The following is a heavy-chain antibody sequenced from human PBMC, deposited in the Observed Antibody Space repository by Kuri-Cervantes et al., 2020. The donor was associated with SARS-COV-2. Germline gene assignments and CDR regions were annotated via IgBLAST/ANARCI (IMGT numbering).Heavy chain of an antibody. D-gene: IGHD2-15*01. CDR2: IYYSGST. CDR3: ARARYCSGGSCYSEVPAYYYYMDV. V-gene: IGHV4-59*08. J-gene: IGHJ6*03. CDR1: GGSISSYY. Sequence: SETLSLTCTVSGGSISSYYWSWIRQPPGKGLEWMGYIYYSGSTNYNPSLKSRVTMSVDTSKNQFSLKLSSVTAADTAVYYCARARYCSGGSCYSEVPAYYYYMDVWGKGTTVTVSS.